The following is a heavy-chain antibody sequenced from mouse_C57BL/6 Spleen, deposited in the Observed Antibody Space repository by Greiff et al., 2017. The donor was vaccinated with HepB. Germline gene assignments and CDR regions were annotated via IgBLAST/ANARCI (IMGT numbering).Heavy chain of an antibody. CDR2: INPGSGGT. CDR1: GYAFTNYL. V-gene: IGHV1-54*01. Sequence: QVQLQQSGAELVRPGTSVKVSCKASGYAFTNYLIEWVKQRPGQGLEWIGVINPGSGGTNYNEKFKGKATLTADKSSSTAYMQLSSLTSEDSAVYFWARSGIYDGYYGAMDYWGQGTSGTVSS. J-gene: IGHJ4*01. CDR3: ARSGIYDGYYGAMDY. D-gene: IGHD2-3*01.